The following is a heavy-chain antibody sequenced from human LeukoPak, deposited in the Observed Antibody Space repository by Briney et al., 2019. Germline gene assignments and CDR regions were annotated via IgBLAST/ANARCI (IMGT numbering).Heavy chain of an antibody. CDR3: ARRGHGYGSPFDY. J-gene: IGHJ4*02. V-gene: IGHV3-66*04. D-gene: IGHD5-18*01. CDR2: IYPNGNT. Sequence: GGSLRLSCAASGFTVSSNYMNWVRQAPGKGLEWVSMIYPNGNTFYTDSVKGRFTISRDYSKNTLDLQMSSLRAEDTAVYYCARRGHGYGSPFDYWGQGTLVTVSS. CDR1: GFTVSSNY.